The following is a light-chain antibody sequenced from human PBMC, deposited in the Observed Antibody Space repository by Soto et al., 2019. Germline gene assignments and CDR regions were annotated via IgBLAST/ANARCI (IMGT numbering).Light chain of an antibody. Sequence: SVLTQPPSLSAAPGQKVTISCSGNTSNIGNNYVAWYQVLPRTAPKLLIYDNDKRPSGIADRFSGSKSGTSAILAITGLQTGDEANYYCGAWDGRLGGVFGGGTKLTVL. J-gene: IGLJ3*02. V-gene: IGLV1-51*01. CDR1: TSNIGNNY. CDR3: GAWDGRLGGV. CDR2: DND.